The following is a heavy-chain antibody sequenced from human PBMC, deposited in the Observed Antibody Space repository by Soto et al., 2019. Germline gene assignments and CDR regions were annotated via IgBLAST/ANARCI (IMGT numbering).Heavy chain of an antibody. V-gene: IGHV1-69*08. CDR3: ARDQGYCGGDCYSSHP. CDR1: GGTFSSYT. Sequence: QVQLVQSGAEVKKPGSSVKVSCKASGGTFSSYTISWVRQSPGQGLEWMGRIIPILGIANYAQKFQGRVTITADKSTSTAYMELSSLISEDTAVYYCARDQGYCGGDCYSSHPWGQGTLVTVSS. J-gene: IGHJ5*02. D-gene: IGHD2-21*02. CDR2: IIPILGIA.